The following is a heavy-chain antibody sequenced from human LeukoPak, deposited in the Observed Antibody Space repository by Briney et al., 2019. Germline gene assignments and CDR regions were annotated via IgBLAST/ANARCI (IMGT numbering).Heavy chain of an antibody. V-gene: IGHV3-7*01. Sequence: PGGSLRLSRAASGFTFSSYWMSWVRQAPGKGLEWVASIKQDGSDKYYVDSVKGRFTISRDNAKNSVYLQMNSLRAEDTAVFYCARDSGTGWNYWGQGTLVTVSS. D-gene: IGHD3/OR15-3a*01. J-gene: IGHJ4*02. CDR1: GFTFSSYW. CDR2: IKQDGSDK. CDR3: ARDSGTGWNY.